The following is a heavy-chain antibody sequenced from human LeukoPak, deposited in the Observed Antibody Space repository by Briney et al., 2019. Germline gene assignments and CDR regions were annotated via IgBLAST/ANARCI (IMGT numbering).Heavy chain of an antibody. Sequence: SETLSLTCAVYGGSFSGYYWSWIRQPPGKGLEWIGEINHSGSTNYNPSLKSQVTISVDTSKNQFSLNLSSVTAADTGVYYCARVVSGWVDYWGQGTLVSVSS. CDR1: GGSFSGYY. V-gene: IGHV4-34*01. J-gene: IGHJ4*02. CDR2: INHSGST. CDR3: ARVVSGWVDY. D-gene: IGHD6-19*01.